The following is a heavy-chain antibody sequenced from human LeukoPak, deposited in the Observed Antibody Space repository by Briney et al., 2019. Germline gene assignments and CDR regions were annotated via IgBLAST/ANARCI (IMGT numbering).Heavy chain of an antibody. CDR3: AKELYYYGSGSYSAFDI. D-gene: IGHD3-10*01. Sequence: GGSLRLSCAASGFTFSSYAMSWVRQAPGKGLEWVSAISGSGGSTYYADSVKGRFTISRDNSKNTLYLQMNSLRAEDTAVYYCAKELYYYGSGSYSAFDIWGQGTMVTSLQ. V-gene: IGHV3-23*01. J-gene: IGHJ3*02. CDR2: ISGSGGST. CDR1: GFTFSSYA.